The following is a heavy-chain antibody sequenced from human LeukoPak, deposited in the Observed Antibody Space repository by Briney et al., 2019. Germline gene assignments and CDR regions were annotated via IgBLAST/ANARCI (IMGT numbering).Heavy chain of an antibody. CDR3: ARGGSPSIAVAGSIDY. CDR2: IYYSGSN. D-gene: IGHD6-19*01. CDR1: GGSISSYY. V-gene: IGHV4-59*01. J-gene: IGHJ4*02. Sequence: PSETLSLTCTVSGGSISSYYWSWIRQPPGKGLEWIGYIYYSGSNNYNPSLKSRVTISVDTSKNQFSLKLSSVTAADTAVYYCARGGSPSIAVAGSIDYWGQGTLVTVSS.